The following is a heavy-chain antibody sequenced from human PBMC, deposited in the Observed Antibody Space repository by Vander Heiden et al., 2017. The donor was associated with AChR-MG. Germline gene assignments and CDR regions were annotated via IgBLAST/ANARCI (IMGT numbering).Heavy chain of an antibody. D-gene: IGHD3-22*01. J-gene: IGHJ4*02. CDR3: ARASYYYDISGYWSIDY. CDR2: INPSGGST. CDR1: GYTFTSYY. Sequence: QVQLVQSGAEVKKTWASVKVSCQASGYTFTSYYMPWVRQALGQGLEWMVIINPSGGSTSYAQKFQGRFTMTRDTSTSTVYMELSSLRSEDTAVYYCARASYYYDISGYWSIDYWGQGTLVADSS. V-gene: IGHV1-46*01.